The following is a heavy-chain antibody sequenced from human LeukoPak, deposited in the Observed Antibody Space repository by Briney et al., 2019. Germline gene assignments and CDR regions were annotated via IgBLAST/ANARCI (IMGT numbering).Heavy chain of an antibody. J-gene: IGHJ4*02. D-gene: IGHD6-19*01. CDR2: IKQDGSEK. CDR1: GFTFSSYW. V-gene: IGHV3-7*01. Sequence: GGSLRLSCAASGFTFSSYWVSWVRQAPGKGLEWVANIKQDGSEKYYVDSVKGRFTISRDNAKNSLYLQMNSLRAEDTAVYYCARERIAVAGLFDYWGQGTLVTVSS. CDR3: ARERIAVAGLFDY.